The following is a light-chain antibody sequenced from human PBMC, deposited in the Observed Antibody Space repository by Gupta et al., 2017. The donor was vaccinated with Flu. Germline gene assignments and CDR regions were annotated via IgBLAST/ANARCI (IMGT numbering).Light chain of an antibody. CDR2: EDS. CDR1: KIGSIR. V-gene: IGLV3-21*02. CDR3: PVYDSSSVQGV. Sequence: SYVLTQPPSVSVAPGETARITCGGNKIGSIRIHWYHQKPDPAAVFVVDEDSARPSGLPERFACCYAVNTARRNISRVEAGDEADYSRPVYDSSSVQGVFGGGTKLTVL. J-gene: IGLJ3*02.